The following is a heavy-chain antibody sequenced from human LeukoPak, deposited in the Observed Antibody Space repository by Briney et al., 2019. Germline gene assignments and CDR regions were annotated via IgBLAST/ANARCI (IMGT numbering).Heavy chain of an antibody. D-gene: IGHD2-2*01. J-gene: IGHJ3*02. CDR2: IYHSGST. CDR3: ARDYEIVVVPAAMRRSAFDI. Sequence: PSETPSLTCTVSGGSISSSNWWSWVRQPPGKGLEWIGEIYHSGSTNYNPSLKSRVTISVDKSKNQFSLKLSSVTAADTAVYYCARDYEIVVVPAAMRRSAFDIWGQGTMVTVSS. CDR1: GGSISSSNW. V-gene: IGHV4-4*02.